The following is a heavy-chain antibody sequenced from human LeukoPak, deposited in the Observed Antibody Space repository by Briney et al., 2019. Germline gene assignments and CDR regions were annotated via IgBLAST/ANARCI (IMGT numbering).Heavy chain of an antibody. V-gene: IGHV4-34*12. Sequence: PPETLSLTCAVYGGSFSGYYWSWIRQPPGKGLEWIGEIIYSGSTNYNPSLKSRVTISVDTSKNQFSLKVSSVTAADTAVYYCAKHYMGSSYNRAVDYWGQGTLVTVSS. CDR3: AKHYMGSSYNRAVDY. CDR2: IIYSGST. CDR1: GGSFSGYY. J-gene: IGHJ4*02. D-gene: IGHD3-10*01.